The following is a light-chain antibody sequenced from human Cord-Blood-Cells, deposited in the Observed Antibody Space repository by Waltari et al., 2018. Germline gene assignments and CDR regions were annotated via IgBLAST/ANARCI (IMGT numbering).Light chain of an antibody. J-gene: IGLJ2*01. CDR2: GKN. CDR3: NSRDSSGNHHVV. Sequence: SSELTQDPAVSVALGQTVRITCQGDSLRSYYASWYQQKPGQAPVLVIHGKNNRPSGIPDRFSGSSSGNTASLTITGAQAEAEADYYCNSRDSSGNHHVVFGGGTKLTVL. V-gene: IGLV3-19*01. CDR1: SLRSYY.